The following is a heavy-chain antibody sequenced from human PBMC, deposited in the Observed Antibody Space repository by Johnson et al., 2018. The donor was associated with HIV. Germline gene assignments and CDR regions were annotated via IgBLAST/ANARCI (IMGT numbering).Heavy chain of an antibody. CDR3: AKGKGGTTSPIHDAFDI. V-gene: IGHV3-9*01. J-gene: IGHJ3*02. Sequence: VQLVESGGGVVQPGRSLRLSCAASGFTFDDYAMHWVRQAPGTGLEWVSGISWNSDTIGYADSVKGRFTISRDTAKNSHYLQMNSLRTEDTALYYCAKGKGGTTSPIHDAFDIWGQGTMVTVSS. CDR1: GFTFDDYA. CDR2: ISWNSDTI. D-gene: IGHD1-7*01.